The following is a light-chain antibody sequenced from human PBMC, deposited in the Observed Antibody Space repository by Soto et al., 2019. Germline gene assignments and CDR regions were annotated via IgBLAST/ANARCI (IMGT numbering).Light chain of an antibody. V-gene: IGKV1-39*01. CDR2: AAS. CDR3: QQSYSTPWT. Sequence: DIQMTQSPSSLSASVGDRVTITCRASQSISNSLNWYQQKPGKAPKLLIYAASSLQSGVPSRFSGSGSGTDFTLTISSLQPEDFATYDCQQSYSTPWTFGQGTKVEIK. CDR1: QSISNS. J-gene: IGKJ1*01.